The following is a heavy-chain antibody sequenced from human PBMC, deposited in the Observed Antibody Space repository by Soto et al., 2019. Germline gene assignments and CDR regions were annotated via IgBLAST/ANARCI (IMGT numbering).Heavy chain of an antibody. CDR2: IYYSGST. CDR3: ARLQQQLVL. D-gene: IGHD6-13*01. CDR1: GGSISSSSYF. J-gene: IGHJ4*02. V-gene: IGHV4-39*01. Sequence: TSETLSLTCTVSGGSISSSSYFWGWIRQPPGKGLEWIGTIYYSGSTYSNPSLKSRVTISVDTSKNQFSLELNFVTAADTAVYYCARLQQQLVLWGQGTLVTVSS.